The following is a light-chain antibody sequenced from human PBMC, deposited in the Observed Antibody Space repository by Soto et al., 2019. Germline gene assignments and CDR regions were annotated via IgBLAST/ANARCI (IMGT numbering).Light chain of an antibody. CDR1: QGISSY. V-gene: IGKV1-27*01. CDR2: AAS. CDR3: PGYDSAPTWT. J-gene: IGKJ1*01. Sequence: DIQMTQSPSSLSASVGDTVTITCRASQGISSYLAWYQQKPGRVPKLLIYAASTLQSGVPSRFSGSGSGTDFTLTISSLQPEDVATYYCPGYDSAPTWTFGQGTKVDIK.